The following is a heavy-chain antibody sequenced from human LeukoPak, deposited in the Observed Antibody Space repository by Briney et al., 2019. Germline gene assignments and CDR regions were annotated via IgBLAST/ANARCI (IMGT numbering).Heavy chain of an antibody. CDR3: ARHSRGANSPFAS. CDR1: GDSISSYY. V-gene: IGHV4-59*08. D-gene: IGHD4/OR15-4a*01. J-gene: IGHJ4*02. CDR2: IYYSGNT. Sequence: KASETLSLTCTVSGDSISSYYWSWIRQSPGKGLEWIGCIYYSGNTYYNPSLKSRVTISVDTSKNQFSLNLSSVIAADTAVYHCARHSRGANSPFASWGQGTLVTVSS.